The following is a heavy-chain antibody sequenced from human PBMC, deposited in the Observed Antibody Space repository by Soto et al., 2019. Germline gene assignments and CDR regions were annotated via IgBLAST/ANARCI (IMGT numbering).Heavy chain of an antibody. CDR2: ISSSSSTI. CDR3: ARELKPDNYYGSGSYGWFDP. Sequence: GGSLRLSCATSGFTFSSYSMNWVRQAPGKGLEWVSYISSSSSTIYYADSVKGRFTISRDNAKNSLYLQMNSLRAEDTAVYYCARELKPDNYYGSGSYGWFDPWGQGTLVTVSS. J-gene: IGHJ5*02. CDR1: GFTFSSYS. V-gene: IGHV3-48*01. D-gene: IGHD3-10*01.